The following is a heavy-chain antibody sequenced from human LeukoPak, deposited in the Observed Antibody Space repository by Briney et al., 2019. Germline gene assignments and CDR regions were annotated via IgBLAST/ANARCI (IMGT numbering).Heavy chain of an antibody. CDR1: GCSLSTSGVG. V-gene: IGHV2-5*01. Sequence: SGPTLVKPTQILTLTCTFSGCSLSTSGVGVGWIRQPPGKALEWLALIYWNDDKRYSPSLKSRLTITKDTSKNQVVLTMTNMDPVDTATYYCAHRRNWFDPWGQGTLVTVSS. J-gene: IGHJ5*02. CDR2: IYWNDDK. CDR3: AHRRNWFDP.